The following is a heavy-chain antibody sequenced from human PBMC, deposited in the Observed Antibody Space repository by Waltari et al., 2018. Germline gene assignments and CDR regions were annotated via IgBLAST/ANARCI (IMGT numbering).Heavy chain of an antibody. Sequence: QVQLVQSGPEVKNPGASVKVSCKASGHTFTDSYMHWVRQAPGQGLEWMGWIKPDSGDTNYAQKFQGRITMTRDTSISTAYMELSTLRSDDTALYYCARDVVGPTGLGYWGHGTLVTVSS. CDR1: GHTFTDSY. J-gene: IGHJ4*01. CDR3: ARDVVGPTGLGY. D-gene: IGHD1-26*01. V-gene: IGHV1-2*02. CDR2: IKPDSGDT.